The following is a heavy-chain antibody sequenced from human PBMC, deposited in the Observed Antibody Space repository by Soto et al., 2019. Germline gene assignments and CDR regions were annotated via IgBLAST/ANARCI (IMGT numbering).Heavy chain of an antibody. CDR1: GGTFSSYA. D-gene: IGHD4-17*01. J-gene: IGHJ4*02. CDR2: IIPIFGTA. CDR3: ARAGHYGDKNPSIDY. V-gene: IGHV1-69*01. Sequence: QVQLVQSGAEVKKPGSSVKVSCKASGGTFSSYAISWVRQAPGQGLEWMGGIIPIFGTANYAQKFQGRVTITADESTSTGDMELSCLRSEDTAVYYCARAGHYGDKNPSIDYWGQGTLVTVSS.